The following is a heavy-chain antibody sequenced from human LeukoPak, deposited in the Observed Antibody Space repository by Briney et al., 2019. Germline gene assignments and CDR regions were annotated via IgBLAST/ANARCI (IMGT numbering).Heavy chain of an antibody. D-gene: IGHD6-19*01. CDR3: ARHSPGYSSGWLY. J-gene: IGHJ4*02. CDR2: IKQDGSEK. V-gene: IGHV3-7*01. CDR1: GFTFSSYW. Sequence: GGSLRLSCAASGFTFSSYWMSWVRQAPGKGLEWVANIKQDGSEKYYVDSVKGRFTISRDNAKNSLYLQMNSLRAEDTAVYYCARHSPGYSSGWLYWGQGTLVTVSS.